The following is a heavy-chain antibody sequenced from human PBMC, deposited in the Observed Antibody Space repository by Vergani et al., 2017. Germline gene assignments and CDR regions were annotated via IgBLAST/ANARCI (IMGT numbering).Heavy chain of an antibody. J-gene: IGHJ4*02. CDR1: GFTFDDYA. CDR3: ARDADEIFDY. CDR2: ISWNSGSI. Sequence: EVQLVESGGGLVQPGRSLRLSCAASGFTFDDYAMHWVRQAPGKGLEWVSGISWNSGSIGYADSVKGRFTISRDNSKNTLYLQMNSLRAEDTAVYYCARDADEIFDYWGQGTLVTVSS. V-gene: IGHV3-9*01.